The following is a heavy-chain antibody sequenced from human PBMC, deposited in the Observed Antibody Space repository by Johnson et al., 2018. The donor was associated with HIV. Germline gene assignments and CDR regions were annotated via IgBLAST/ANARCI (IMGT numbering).Heavy chain of an antibody. V-gene: IGHV3-23*04. CDR3: AKDMGHQRWLQLFAFDI. D-gene: IGHD5-24*01. CDR2: ISGSGGST. Sequence: VQLVESGGGLVQPGGSLRLSCAASGFTFSSYAMSWVRQAPGKGLEWVSAISGSGGSTYYADSVKGRFTISRDNSKNTLYLQMNSLRAEDTAVYYCAKDMGHQRWLQLFAFDIWGQGTMVTVSS. J-gene: IGHJ3*02. CDR1: GFTFSSYA.